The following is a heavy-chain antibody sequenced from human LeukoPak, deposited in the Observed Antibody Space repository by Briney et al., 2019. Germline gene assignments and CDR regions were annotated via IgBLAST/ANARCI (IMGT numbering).Heavy chain of an antibody. CDR3: ARLMDDILTGCNWFDP. D-gene: IGHD3-9*01. CDR1: GCRFSRFE. J-gene: IGHJ5*02. Sequence: GGSLRLSCAASGCRFSRFEMNWIRQAPGQGLEWISYISSSGSSIYYADSVKGRFSISRDNAKNSLYLQMNSLRAEDTAVYYCARLMDDILTGCNWFDPWGQGTLVTVSS. CDR2: ISSSGSSI. V-gene: IGHV3-48*03.